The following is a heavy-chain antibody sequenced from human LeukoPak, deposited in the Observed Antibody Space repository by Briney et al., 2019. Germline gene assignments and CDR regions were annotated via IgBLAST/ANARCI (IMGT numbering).Heavy chain of an antibody. V-gene: IGHV3-53*01. CDR1: GFTVSSNY. Sequence: AGGSLRLSCAASGFTVSSNYMSWVRQAPGKGREWVSVIYSGGSTYYADSVKGPFTTSSDNAKNSLSLQTTSLRAEDTAVYYCATPFDYWGQGTLVTVSS. CDR3: ATPFDY. CDR2: IYSGGST. J-gene: IGHJ4*02.